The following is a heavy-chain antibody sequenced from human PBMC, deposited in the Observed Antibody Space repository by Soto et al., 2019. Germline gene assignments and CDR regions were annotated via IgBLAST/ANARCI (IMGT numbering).Heavy chain of an antibody. J-gene: IGHJ4*02. V-gene: IGHV3-74*01. D-gene: IGHD6-19*01. CDR1: GFTFSRYW. Sequence: EVQLVESGGGLVQPGGSLRLSCAASGFTFSRYWMHWVRQAPGKGLVWVSRINSDGSTTNYADSVKGRFTISRDNAKKTLFLQMNRLRAEDTGGYYCARSGGWYVGWGQGTLVTVSS. CDR3: ARSGGWYVG. CDR2: INSDGSTT.